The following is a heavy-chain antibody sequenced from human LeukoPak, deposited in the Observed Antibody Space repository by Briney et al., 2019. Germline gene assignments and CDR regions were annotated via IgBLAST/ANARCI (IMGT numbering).Heavy chain of an antibody. Sequence: SETLSLXCTVSGGSISSYYWSWIRQPAGRGLEWIGRIYTSGSTIYNPSLKSRVTMSVDTSKNQFTLKLSSVTAADTAVYYCARVGGAGTFLDYWGQGTLVTVSS. CDR3: ARVGGAGTFLDY. CDR1: GGSISSYY. J-gene: IGHJ4*02. D-gene: IGHD6-19*01. V-gene: IGHV4-4*07. CDR2: IYTSGST.